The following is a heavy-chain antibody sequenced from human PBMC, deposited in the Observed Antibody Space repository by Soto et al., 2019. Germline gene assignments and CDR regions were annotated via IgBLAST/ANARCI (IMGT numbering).Heavy chain of an antibody. CDR1: GASFSGYY. J-gene: IGHJ6*02. CDR2: INHSGST. D-gene: IGHD3-3*01. V-gene: IGHV4-34*01. Sequence: ETLSLTCAVYGASFSGYYLIWIRQPPGKGLEWIGEINHSGSTNYNPSLKSRVTISVDTSKNQFSLKLSSVTAADTAVYYCARRGDFWSGSYGMDVWGQGTTVTVSS. CDR3: ARRGDFWSGSYGMDV.